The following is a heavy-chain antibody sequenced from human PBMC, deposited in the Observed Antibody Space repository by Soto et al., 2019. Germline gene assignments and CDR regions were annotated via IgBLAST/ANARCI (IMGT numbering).Heavy chain of an antibody. J-gene: IGHJ4*02. CDR3: ARYNQEWLFSD. CDR1: GGSIKSYY. Sequence: SETLSLTCTVSGGSIKSYYWSWIRQSPGKGLEWIGYIYYTGSTNYNPSLKSRVTISADTSKNQFSLKLSSVTAADTAIYYCARYNQEWLFSDWGQGTLVTVSS. V-gene: IGHV4-59*01. D-gene: IGHD3-3*01. CDR2: IYYTGST.